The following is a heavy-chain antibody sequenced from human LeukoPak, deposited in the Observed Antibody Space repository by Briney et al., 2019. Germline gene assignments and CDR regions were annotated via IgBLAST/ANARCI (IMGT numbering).Heavy chain of an antibody. V-gene: IGHV1-46*01. CDR2: INPSGGST. D-gene: IGHD6-13*01. J-gene: IGHJ4*02. Sequence: ASVKVSCKASGYTFTSYYMHWVRQAPGQGLEWMGIINPSGGSTSYAQKFQGRVTMTRDTSTSTVYMELSSLRSEDTAVYYCARWAAAGPTGPCYFDYWGQGTLVTVSS. CDR1: GYTFTSYY. CDR3: ARWAAAGPTGPCYFDY.